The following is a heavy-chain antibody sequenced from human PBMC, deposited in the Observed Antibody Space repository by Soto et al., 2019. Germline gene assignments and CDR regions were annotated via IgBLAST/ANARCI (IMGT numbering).Heavy chain of an antibody. D-gene: IGHD5-12*01. CDR3: AAGGGLPRYY. CDR2: IYHSGST. CDR1: GGSISSGGYS. J-gene: IGHJ4*02. Sequence: QLQLKESGSGLVTPSQTVSLTCAVSGGSISSGGYSWSWIRQPPGKGLEWIGYIYHSGSTYYNPSLKSRVTISVDRSMNQFSLKLSSVTAADTAVYYCAAGGGLPRYYWGQGTLVTVSS. V-gene: IGHV4-30-2*01.